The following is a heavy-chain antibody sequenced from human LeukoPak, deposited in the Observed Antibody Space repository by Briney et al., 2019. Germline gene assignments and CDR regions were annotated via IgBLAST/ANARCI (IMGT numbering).Heavy chain of an antibody. J-gene: IGHJ3*02. CDR2: INPSGGST. V-gene: IGHV1-46*01. CDR3: ASLFSPGPFDI. CDR1: GGTFSSYA. Sequence: ASVKVSCKASGGTFSSYAISWVRQAPGQGLEWMGIINPSGGSTSYAQKFQGRVTMTRDTSTSTVYMELSSLRSEDTAAYYCASLFSPGPFDIWGQGTMVTVSS. D-gene: IGHD2-21*01.